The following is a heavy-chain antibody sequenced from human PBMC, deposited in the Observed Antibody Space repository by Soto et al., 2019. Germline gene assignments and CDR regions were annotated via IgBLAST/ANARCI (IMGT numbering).Heavy chain of an antibody. V-gene: IGHV1-69*01. CDR2: ITPISGTV. Sequence: QVQLVQSGAEVQKPGSSVRVSCSASGGSFSDYGFSWVRQAPGQGLEWMGGITPISGTVNYAQTFRGRITITADDSTSTVYMELSSLRSGDTAGYYCAIGPAYDSFDPWGQGTLVTVSS. D-gene: IGHD2-21*01. J-gene: IGHJ5*02. CDR3: AIGPAYDSFDP. CDR1: GGSFSDYG.